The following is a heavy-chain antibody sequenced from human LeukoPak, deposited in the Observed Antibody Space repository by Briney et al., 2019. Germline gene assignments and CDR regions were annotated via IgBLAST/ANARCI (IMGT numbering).Heavy chain of an antibody. CDR3: AREGGPGAYFDY. J-gene: IGHJ4*02. D-gene: IGHD7-27*01. CDR1: GFTFSSYW. Sequence: GGSLRLSCAAHGFTFSSYWMSWVRQAPGKGLEWVANIKQDGSEKYYVDSVKGRITISRDNAKDSLYLQMNSLRAEDTAVYYCAREGGPGAYFDYWGQGTLVTVSS. CDR2: IKQDGSEK. V-gene: IGHV3-7*01.